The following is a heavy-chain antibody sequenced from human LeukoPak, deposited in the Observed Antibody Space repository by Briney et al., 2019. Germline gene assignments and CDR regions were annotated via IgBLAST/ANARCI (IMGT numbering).Heavy chain of an antibody. V-gene: IGHV3-30*18. CDR3: AKAGGNSFYYYYGMDV. D-gene: IGHD4-23*01. Sequence: GGSLRLSCAASGFTFSSYGMHWVRQAPGKGLEWVAVISYDGSNKYYADSVKGRFTISRDNSKNTLYLQMNSLRAEDTAVYYCAKAGGNSFYYYYGMDVWGQGTTVTVSS. J-gene: IGHJ6*02. CDR1: GFTFSSYG. CDR2: ISYDGSNK.